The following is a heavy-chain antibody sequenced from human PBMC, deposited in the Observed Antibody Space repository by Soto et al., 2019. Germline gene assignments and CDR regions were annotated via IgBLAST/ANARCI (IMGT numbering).Heavy chain of an antibody. CDR2: IDPSDSQT. J-gene: IGHJ4*02. Sequence: GASLKISCNGSGYSFAGYWITWVRQKPGKGLEWMGRIDPSDSQTYYSPSFRGHVTISVTKSITTVFLQWSSLRASDTAMYYCARQIYDSDTGPNFQYYFESWGQGTPVTVSS. CDR3: ARQIYDSDTGPNFQYYFES. D-gene: IGHD3-22*01. V-gene: IGHV5-10-1*01. CDR1: GYSFAGYW.